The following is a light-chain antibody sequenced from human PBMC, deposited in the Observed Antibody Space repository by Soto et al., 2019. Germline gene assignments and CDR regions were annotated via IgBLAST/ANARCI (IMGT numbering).Light chain of an antibody. J-gene: IGKJ3*01. Sequence: EIVLTHSPGTLSLSPGERATLSCSASQSVSSSYLAWYQQKPGQAPRHLIYGAYSRATGIPDRFSGSGSGTDFTLTISRLEPEDFAVYYCQQYGSSPPFTFGPGTKVDIK. V-gene: IGKV3-20*01. CDR1: QSVSSSY. CDR3: QQYGSSPPFT. CDR2: GAY.